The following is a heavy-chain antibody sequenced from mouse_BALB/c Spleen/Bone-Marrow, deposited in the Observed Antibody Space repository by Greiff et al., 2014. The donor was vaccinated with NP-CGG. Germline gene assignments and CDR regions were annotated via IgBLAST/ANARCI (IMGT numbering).Heavy chain of an antibody. D-gene: IGHD4-1*01. J-gene: IGHJ2*01. CDR1: GYTFTDYV. V-gene: IGHV1-77*01. CDR2: IYPGSGST. CDR3: ATGTDY. Sequence: QVTLKESGPELVKPGASVKMSCKASGYTFTDYVISWVKQRTGQGLEWIGEIYPGSGSTYYNEKFKGKATLTADKSSNTAYMQRSSLTSEDSAVYFCATGTDYWGQGTTLTVAS.